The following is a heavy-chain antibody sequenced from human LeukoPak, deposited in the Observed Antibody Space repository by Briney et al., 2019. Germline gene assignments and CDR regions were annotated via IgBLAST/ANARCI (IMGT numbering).Heavy chain of an antibody. V-gene: IGHV3-30-3*01. CDR3: ARGSDYGDYVSLMDH. D-gene: IGHD4-17*01. CDR2: ISYDGSNK. Sequence: RTGGSLRLSCAASGLIFSGSAMHWVRQAPGKGLEWVAVISYDGSNKYYADSVRGRFTISRDNYKNTLYLQMNSLRAEDTAVYYCARGSDYGDYVSLMDHWGQGTLVTVSS. CDR1: GLIFSGSA. J-gene: IGHJ4*02.